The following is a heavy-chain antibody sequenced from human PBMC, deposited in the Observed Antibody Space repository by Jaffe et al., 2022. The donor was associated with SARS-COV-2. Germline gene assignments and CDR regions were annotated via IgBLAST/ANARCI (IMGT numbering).Heavy chain of an antibody. CDR2: INPSGTIT. D-gene: IGHD3-10*01. CDR1: GYSITRYY. V-gene: IGHV1-46*01. J-gene: IGHJ4*02. CDR3: AREYGSGSFPF. Sequence: QVQLVQSGAEVKKPGASVKVSCKASGYSITRYYMHWVRQAPGQGLEWMGIINPSGTITTYAQNFQGRVTMTRDTSTSAVYMELSSLRSEDTAVYYCAREYGSGSFPFWGQGTLVTISS.